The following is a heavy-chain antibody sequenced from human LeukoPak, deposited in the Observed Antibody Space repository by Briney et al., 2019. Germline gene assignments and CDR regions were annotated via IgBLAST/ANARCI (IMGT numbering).Heavy chain of an antibody. J-gene: IGHJ3*02. D-gene: IGHD3-10*01. CDR1: GGSISSGGYY. CDR3: ARDGSMVRGSPDAFDI. V-gene: IGHV4-31*03. CDR2: IYYSGST. Sequence: SQTLSLTCTVSGGSISSGGYYWSWIRQHPGKGLEWIGYIYYSGSTYYNPSLKSRVTISVDTSKNQFSLKLSSVTAADTAVYYCARDGSMVRGSPDAFDIWGQGTMVTVSS.